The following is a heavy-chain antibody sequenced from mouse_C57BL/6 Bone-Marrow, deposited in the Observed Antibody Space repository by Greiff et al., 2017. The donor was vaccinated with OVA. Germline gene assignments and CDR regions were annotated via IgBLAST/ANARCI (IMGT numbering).Heavy chain of an antibody. CDR2: IYPGGGST. CDR3: ARRCAYCDPFAY. J-gene: IGHJ3*01. D-gene: IGHD2-4*01. CDR1: GYTFTSYW. V-gene: IGHV1-55*01. Sequence: VQLQQSGAELVKPGASVKMSCKASGYTFTSYWITWVKQRPGQGLEWIGDIYPGGGSTNYNEKFKSKATLTVDTSSSTAYMQLSSLTSEDSAVYYCARRCAYCDPFAYWGQGTLVIVSA.